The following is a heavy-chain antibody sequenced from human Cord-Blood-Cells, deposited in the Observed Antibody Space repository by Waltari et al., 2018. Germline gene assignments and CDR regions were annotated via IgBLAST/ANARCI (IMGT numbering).Heavy chain of an antibody. CDR2: IIPILGIA. CDR3: AREVRISPIKWSGGSCYDAFDI. V-gene: IGHV1-69*04. CDR1: GGTFSSYA. D-gene: IGHD2-15*01. J-gene: IGHJ3*02. Sequence: QVQLVQSGAEVKKPGSSVKVSCKASGGTFSSYAISWVRQAPGQGLEWMGGIIPILGIANYAQKFQGRVTITADESTSTAYVELSSLRSEDTAVYYCAREVRISPIKWSGGSCYDAFDIWGQGTMVTVSS.